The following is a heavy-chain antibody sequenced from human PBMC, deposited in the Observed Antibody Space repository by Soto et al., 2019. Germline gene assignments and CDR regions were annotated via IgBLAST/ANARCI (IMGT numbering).Heavy chain of an antibody. J-gene: IGHJ6*02. CDR2: IIPIFGTA. CDR3: ARDRIRYDSSAYYHPLYYCGMDV. Sequence: QVQLVQSGAEVKKPGSSVKVSCKASGGTFSSYAISWVRQAPGQGLEWMGGIIPIFGTANYAQKFQGRVPITADETTSTAYMERSSLSSEDTAVYYCARDRIRYDSSAYYHPLYYCGMDVWGQGSTVTVSS. D-gene: IGHD3-22*01. V-gene: IGHV1-69*01. CDR1: GGTFSSYA.